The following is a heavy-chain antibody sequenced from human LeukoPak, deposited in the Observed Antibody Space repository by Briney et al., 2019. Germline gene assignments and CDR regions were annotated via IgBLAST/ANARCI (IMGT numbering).Heavy chain of an antibody. J-gene: IGHJ4*02. V-gene: IGHV3-23*01. CDR1: GFTFISYA. Sequence: GGSLRLSCAASGFTFISYAMSSVPPAPGKGLEWVSAISGSGVSTYYADSVKGRFTLSRQNSKNTVYLQMNSLRAEDTAVYYCAKDTSMAAAGSRFDYWGQGTLVTVSS. CDR3: AKDTSMAAAGSRFDY. D-gene: IGHD6-13*01. CDR2: ISGSGVST.